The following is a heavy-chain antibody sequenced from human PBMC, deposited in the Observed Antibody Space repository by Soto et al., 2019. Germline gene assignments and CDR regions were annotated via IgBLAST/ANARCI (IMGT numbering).Heavy chain of an antibody. D-gene: IGHD3-22*01. CDR2: FDPEDGET. CDR3: ARDSQDYYDSSGFLDY. Sequence: ASVKVSCKVSGYTLTELSMHWVRQAPGKGLEWMGGFDPEDGETIYAQKFQGRVTMTEDTSTDTAYMELSSLRAEDTAVYYCARDSQDYYDSSGFLDYWGQGTLVTVSS. V-gene: IGHV1-24*01. CDR1: GYTLTELS. J-gene: IGHJ4*02.